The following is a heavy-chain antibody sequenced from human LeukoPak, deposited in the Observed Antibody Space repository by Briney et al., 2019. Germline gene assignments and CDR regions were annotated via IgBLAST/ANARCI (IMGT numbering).Heavy chain of an antibody. CDR3: ARNSTSSACMDY. CDR1: GYTFTGYY. CDR2: INPKSGAT. D-gene: IGHD6-6*01. J-gene: IGHJ4*02. V-gene: IGHV1-2*02. Sequence: ASVKVSCKASGYTFTGYYMHWVRQAPGQGLEWLGWINPKSGATNYAQKFQGRVTMTRDTSISTAYMELSSLRSDDTAVYFCARNSTSSACMDYWGQGTLVTVSS.